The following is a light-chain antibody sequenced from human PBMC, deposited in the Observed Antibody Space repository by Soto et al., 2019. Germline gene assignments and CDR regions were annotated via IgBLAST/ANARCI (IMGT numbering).Light chain of an antibody. Sequence: IVVTQSPATLSVSPGESVTLSCRASQSVGSNLAWYQQKPGQAPRLLIYGASSRATGIPDRFSGSGSGTDFTLTISRLEPEDFAVYYCQQYGSSRWTFGQGTKVDIK. J-gene: IGKJ1*01. CDR2: GAS. CDR1: QSVGSN. V-gene: IGKV3-20*01. CDR3: QQYGSSRWT.